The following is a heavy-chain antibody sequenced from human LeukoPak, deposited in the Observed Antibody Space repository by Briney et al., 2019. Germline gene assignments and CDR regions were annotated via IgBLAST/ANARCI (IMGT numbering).Heavy chain of an antibody. CDR1: GFTFSSYG. V-gene: IGHV3-30*18. J-gene: IGHJ4*02. CDR3: AKEVAYYYDSSGCFDY. Sequence: GGSLRLSCAASGFTFSSYGMHWVRQAPGKGLEWVAVISYDGSNKYYADSVKGRFTISRDNSKNTLYLQMNSLRAEDTAVYYCAKEVAYYYDSSGCFDYWGQGTLVTVSS. D-gene: IGHD3-22*01. CDR2: ISYDGSNK.